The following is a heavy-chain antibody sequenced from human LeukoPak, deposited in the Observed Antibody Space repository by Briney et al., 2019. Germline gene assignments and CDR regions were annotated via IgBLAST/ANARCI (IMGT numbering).Heavy chain of an antibody. D-gene: IGHD3-22*01. CDR1: VYTFTENY. CDR3: ARGKSGYSP. J-gene: IGHJ4*02. CDR2: INPHTGAA. Sequence: ASVKVSYKVSVYTFTENYIHWVRQTPGRGLEWMGLINPHTGAANYTQNFQGRVTLTRDTSSSTAYMHLSSLRSDDTAVYYCARGKSGYSPWGQGTPVTVSS. V-gene: IGHV1-2*02.